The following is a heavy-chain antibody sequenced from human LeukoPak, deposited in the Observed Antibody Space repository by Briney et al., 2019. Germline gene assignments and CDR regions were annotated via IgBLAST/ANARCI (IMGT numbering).Heavy chain of an antibody. D-gene: IGHD3-22*01. CDR3: ARDYYDSSGFDY. CDR1: GFTFSSYA. J-gene: IGHJ4*02. CDR2: ISYDGSNK. Sequence: GRSLRLSCAAPGFTFSSYAMHWVRQAPGKGLEWVAVISYDGSNKYYADSVKGRFTISRDNSKNTLYLQMNSLRAEDTAVYYCARDYYDSSGFDYWGQGTLVTVSS. V-gene: IGHV3-30-3*01.